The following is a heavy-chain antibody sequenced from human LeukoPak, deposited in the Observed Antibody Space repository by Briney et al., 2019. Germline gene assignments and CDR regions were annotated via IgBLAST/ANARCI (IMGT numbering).Heavy chain of an antibody. CDR1: GGSISSGGYS. J-gene: IGHJ4*02. CDR2: IYHSGST. D-gene: IGHD3-22*01. V-gene: IGHV4-30-2*01. CDR3: ARAPEYYYDSSGYYLTNIYFDY. Sequence: SETLSLTCAVSGGSISSGGYSWSWIRRPPGKGLEWIGYIYHSGSTYYNPSLKSRVTISVDRSKNQFSLKLSSVTAADTAVYYCARAPEYYYDSSGYYLTNIYFDYWGQGTLVTVSS.